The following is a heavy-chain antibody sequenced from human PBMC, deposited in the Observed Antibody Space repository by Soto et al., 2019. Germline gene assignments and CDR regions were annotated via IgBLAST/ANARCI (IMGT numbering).Heavy chain of an antibody. V-gene: IGHV3-11*01. J-gene: IGHJ4*02. CDR3: ASDPYYYASEY. D-gene: IGHD3-10*01. CDR2: ISGSGSTI. CDR1: GFTFSDYY. Sequence: QVQLVESGGGLVKPGGSLRLSCAASGFTFSDYYMTWIRQAPGKGLEWVAYISGSGSTIYYADSVKARFTVSRDNAKNSLYPQINSLRAEDTAVYYCASDPYYYASEYWGQGTLVTVSS.